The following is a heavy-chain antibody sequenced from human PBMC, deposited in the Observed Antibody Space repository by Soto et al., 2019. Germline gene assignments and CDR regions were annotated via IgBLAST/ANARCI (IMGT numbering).Heavy chain of an antibody. CDR2: IFHNGRT. CDR1: GGSLSVNNW. D-gene: IGHD1-1*01. V-gene: IGHV4-4*02. J-gene: IGHJ6*02. Sequence: QVQLQESGPRLVKPSGTLSLTCVVSGGSLSVNNWWSWVRQSPGRGLEWIGEIFHNGRTSYNPSRRGKVTMSVDKSNNQFSLRLTSVTAADTAVYYCAKGNEALDVWGQGTTVIVS. CDR3: AKGNEALDV.